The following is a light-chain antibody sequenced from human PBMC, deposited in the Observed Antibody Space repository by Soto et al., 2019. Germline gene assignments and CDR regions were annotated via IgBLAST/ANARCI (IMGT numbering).Light chain of an antibody. CDR1: SSNIGAGFD. J-gene: IGLJ3*02. Sequence: QPVLTQPPSVSGAPGQRVTISCTGSSSNIGAGFDVHWYQQLPGGVPKLLIYGNDKRPSGVPDRVSGSKSGTSGSLAITGLQAEDEADYYCQTYDSSLSGWVFGGGTQLTVL. CDR2: GND. V-gene: IGLV1-40*01. CDR3: QTYDSSLSGWV.